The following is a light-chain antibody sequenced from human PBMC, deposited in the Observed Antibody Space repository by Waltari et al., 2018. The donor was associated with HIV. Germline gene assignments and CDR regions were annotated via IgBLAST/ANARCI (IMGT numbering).Light chain of an antibody. V-gene: IGLV3-21*02. CDR2: DDS. J-gene: IGLJ2*01. CDR1: NIGSKS. CDR3: QVWDSSSDHVV. Sequence: SYVLTQPPSVSVAPGQTARITCGGNNIGSKSVHWYQQKPGQAPVLVVYDDSDRPSGIPERCSGSHSGTPATLTISRVEAGDEADYYGQVWDSSSDHVVFGGGTKLPVL.